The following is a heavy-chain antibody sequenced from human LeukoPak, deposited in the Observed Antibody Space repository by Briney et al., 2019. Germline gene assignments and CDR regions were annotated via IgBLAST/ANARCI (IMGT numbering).Heavy chain of an antibody. CDR2: ISSNGGST. D-gene: IGHD6-13*01. V-gene: IGHV3-64*01. Sequence: GGSLRLSCAASGFTFSSYAMHWVRQAPGKGLEYVSAISSNGGSTYYANSVKGRFTISRDNSKKTLYLQMGSLRAEDMAVYYCARGSSSLYKNWFDPWSQGTLVTVSS. J-gene: IGHJ5*02. CDR1: GFTFSSYA. CDR3: ARGSSSLYKNWFDP.